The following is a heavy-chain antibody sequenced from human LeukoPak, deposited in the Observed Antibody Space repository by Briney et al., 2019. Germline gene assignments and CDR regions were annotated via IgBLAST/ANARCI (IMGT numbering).Heavy chain of an antibody. CDR1: GGSISSSSYY. V-gene: IGHV4-39*07. Sequence: SETLSLTCTVSGGSISSSSYYWGWIRQPPGKGLEWMGSIYYSGSTYYNPSLKSRVTISVDTSKNQFSLKLSSVTAADTAVYYCARDSSKRAFDIWGQGTMVTVSS. J-gene: IGHJ3*02. CDR3: ARDSSKRAFDI. CDR2: IYYSGST.